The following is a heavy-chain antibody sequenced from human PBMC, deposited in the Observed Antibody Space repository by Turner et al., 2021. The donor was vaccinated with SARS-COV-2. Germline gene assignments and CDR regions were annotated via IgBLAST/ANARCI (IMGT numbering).Heavy chain of an antibody. CDR3: ASPVVVTATPNYYGMDV. Sequence: QLQLQESGPGLVKPSETLSLTSTVPGGSISSSSFHWGWIRRPPGKGLEWIGNIYYSGSTYYNPSLKSRVTISVDTSKNQFSLKLGSVTAADTAVYYCASPVVVTATPNYYGMDVWGQGTTVTVSS. J-gene: IGHJ6*02. V-gene: IGHV4-39*01. D-gene: IGHD2-21*02. CDR2: IYYSGST. CDR1: GGSISSSSFH.